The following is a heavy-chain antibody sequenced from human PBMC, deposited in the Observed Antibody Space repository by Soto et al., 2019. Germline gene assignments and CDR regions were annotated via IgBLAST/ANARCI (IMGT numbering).Heavy chain of an antibody. CDR3: ASTSMVRGAILRD. V-gene: IGHV4-61*08. J-gene: IGHJ4*02. D-gene: IGHD3-10*01. CDR1: GASITNGGYY. Sequence: PSETLSLTCSVSGASITNGGYYWTWIRQPPGKGLEWIGCIYYSGSTNYNPSLKSRVTISVDTSKNQFSLKLSSVTAADTAVYYCASTSMVRGAILRDWGQGTLVTVSS. CDR2: IYYSGST.